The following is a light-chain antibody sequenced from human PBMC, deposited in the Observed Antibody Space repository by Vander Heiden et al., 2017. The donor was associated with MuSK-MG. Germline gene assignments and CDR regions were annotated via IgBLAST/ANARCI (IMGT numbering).Light chain of an antibody. J-gene: IGKJ2*01. CDR1: QSVSMW. CDR3: QQYNDFPYT. Sequence: DIQMTQSPSTLSASLGDSVPIPCRASQSVSMWLAWYQQKPGEAPKLLIYKSSFLESGVPSRFSGSGSGTEFTLTISSLQPGDFATYYCQQYNDFPYTFGQGTKLEIK. V-gene: IGKV1-5*03. CDR2: KSS.